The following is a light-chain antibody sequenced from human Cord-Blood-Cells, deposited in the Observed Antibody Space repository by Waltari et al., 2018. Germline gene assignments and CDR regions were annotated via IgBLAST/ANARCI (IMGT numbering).Light chain of an antibody. J-gene: IGKJ1*01. CDR3: QQRSNWPPWT. CDR1: QSVSSY. Sequence: EIVLTQSPATLSLSPGERATLPCRASQSVSSYLAWYQQKPGQAPGLLIYDASNRATGIPARFSGSGSGTDFTLTISSLEPEDFAVYYCQQRSNWPPWTFGQGTKVEIK. V-gene: IGKV3-11*01. CDR2: DAS.